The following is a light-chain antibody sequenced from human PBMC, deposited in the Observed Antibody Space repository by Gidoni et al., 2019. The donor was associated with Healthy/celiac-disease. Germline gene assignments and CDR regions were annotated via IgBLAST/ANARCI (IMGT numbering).Light chain of an antibody. CDR2: EGS. CDR3: CSYAGSSTLV. V-gene: IGLV2-23*01. CDR1: SSDVGSYNL. Sequence: QSALTQPASVSGSPGQSIPISCTGTSSDVGSYNLVSWYQQHPGKAAKLMIYEGSKRPSGVSNRFSGSQSGNTASLTISGLQAEDEADYYCCSYAGSSTLVFGGGTKLTV. J-gene: IGLJ2*01.